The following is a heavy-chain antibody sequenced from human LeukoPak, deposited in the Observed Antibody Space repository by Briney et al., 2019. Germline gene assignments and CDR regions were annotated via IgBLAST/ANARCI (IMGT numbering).Heavy chain of an antibody. J-gene: IGHJ4*02. V-gene: IGHV4-31*03. CDR3: ARCRYGSSGYYYDY. Sequence: KASETLSLTCTVSGGSISSGGYYWSWIRQHPGKGLEWIGYIYYSGSTYYNPSLKSRVTISVDTSKNQFSLKLSSVTAADTAVYYCARCRYGSSGYYYDYWGQGTLVTVSS. CDR1: GGSISSGGYY. D-gene: IGHD3-22*01. CDR2: IYYSGST.